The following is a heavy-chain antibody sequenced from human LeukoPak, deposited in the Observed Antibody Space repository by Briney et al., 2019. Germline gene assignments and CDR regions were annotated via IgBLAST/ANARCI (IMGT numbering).Heavy chain of an antibody. D-gene: IGHD2-2*01. Sequence: PGRSLRLSCAASGFTVSSYAMHWVRQAPGKGLEWVAVISYDGTNKYYADSVKGRFTISRDNSKNTVYLQMNSLRAEDTAVYYCARDLRSSRYEGFDYWGQGRLVTVSS. CDR2: ISYDGTNK. CDR3: ARDLRSSRYEGFDY. V-gene: IGHV3-30*04. CDR1: GFTVSSYA. J-gene: IGHJ4*02.